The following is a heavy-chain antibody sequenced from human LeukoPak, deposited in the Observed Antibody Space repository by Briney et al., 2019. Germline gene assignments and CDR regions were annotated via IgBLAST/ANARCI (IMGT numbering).Heavy chain of an antibody. D-gene: IGHD1-1*01. V-gene: IGHV1-46*01. CDR3: ATRSLERPRTTRGDFDY. CDR2: INPSGGST. Sequence: ASVKVSCKASGYTFTSYYMHWVRQAPGQGLEWMGIINPSGGSTSYAQKFQGRVTMTRDTSTSTVYMELSSLRSEDTAVYYCATRSLERPRTTRGDFDYWGQGTLVTASS. J-gene: IGHJ4*02. CDR1: GYTFTSYY.